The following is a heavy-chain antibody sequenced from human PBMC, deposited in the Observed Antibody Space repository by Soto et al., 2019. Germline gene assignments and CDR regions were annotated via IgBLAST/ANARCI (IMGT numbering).Heavy chain of an antibody. J-gene: IGHJ4*02. Sequence: QVQLQESGPGLVKPSGTLSLTCAVSSGSIFSSNWWSWVRQPPGKGLEWIGETRNSGGANYNPSLKSRVTISVDKSTNQFFLNLNSVTAADTAVYYCARHLTMTGTRGFDHWGLGTLVTVSS. CDR2: TRNSGGA. CDR3: ARHLTMTGTRGFDH. D-gene: IGHD3-9*01. CDR1: SGSIFSSNW. V-gene: IGHV4-4*02.